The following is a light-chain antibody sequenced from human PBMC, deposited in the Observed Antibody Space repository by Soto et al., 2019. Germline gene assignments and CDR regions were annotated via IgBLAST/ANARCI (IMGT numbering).Light chain of an antibody. J-gene: IGLJ1*01. V-gene: IGLV2-14*01. CDR3: SSYTSSSRV. CDR1: SSDVGGYNY. CDR2: EVS. Sequence: QSVLTQPASVSGSPGPSITISCTGTSSDVGGYNYVSWYQQHPGKAPKLMIYEVSNRPSGVSNRFSGSKSGNTASLTISGLRAEDEADYYCSSYTSSSRVFGTGTKLTVI.